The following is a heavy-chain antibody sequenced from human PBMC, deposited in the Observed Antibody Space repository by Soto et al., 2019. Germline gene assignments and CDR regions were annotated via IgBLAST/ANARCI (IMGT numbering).Heavy chain of an antibody. Sequence: EVQLVESGGGLVQPGRSLRLSCAASGFTFDDYVMHWVRQAPGKGMEWVSGISWNSGSIGYADSVKGRFTISRDNAKNSLYLQMNSLRAEDTALYYCAKVTSNYDFWSGPIDYWGQGTLVTVSS. CDR2: ISWNSGSI. V-gene: IGHV3-9*01. CDR1: GFTFDDYV. J-gene: IGHJ4*02. CDR3: AKVTSNYDFWSGPIDY. D-gene: IGHD3-3*01.